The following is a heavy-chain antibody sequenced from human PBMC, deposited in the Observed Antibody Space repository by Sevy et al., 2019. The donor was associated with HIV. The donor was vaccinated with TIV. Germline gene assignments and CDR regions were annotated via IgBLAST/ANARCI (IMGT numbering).Heavy chain of an antibody. J-gene: IGHJ4*02. CDR2: IKSKTDGGTT. CDR1: GFTFSNAW. Sequence: GGSLRLSCAASGFTFSNAWMNWVRQAPGKGLEWVGRIKSKTDGGTTDYAAPVKGRFTISRDDSKNTLYLQMNSLKTEDTAVYYCTTDLAVLLWFGELLEFDYWGQGTLVTVSS. D-gene: IGHD3-10*01. CDR3: TTDLAVLLWFGELLEFDY. V-gene: IGHV3-15*07.